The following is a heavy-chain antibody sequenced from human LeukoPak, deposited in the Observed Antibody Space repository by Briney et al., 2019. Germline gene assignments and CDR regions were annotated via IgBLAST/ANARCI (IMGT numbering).Heavy chain of an antibody. D-gene: IGHD3-16*01. CDR2: IIPIFGTA. CDR1: GGTFSSYA. Sequence: SVKVSCKASGGTFSSYAISWVRQAPGQGLEWMGGIIPIFGTANYAQKFQGRVTITADESTSTAYMELSSLRSEDTAVYYCAREDSSPRGYFDYWGQGTLVTVSS. J-gene: IGHJ4*02. V-gene: IGHV1-69*13. CDR3: AREDSSPRGYFDY.